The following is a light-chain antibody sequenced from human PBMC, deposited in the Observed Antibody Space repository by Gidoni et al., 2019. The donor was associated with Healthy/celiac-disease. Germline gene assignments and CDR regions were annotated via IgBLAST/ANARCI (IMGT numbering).Light chain of an antibody. Sequence: EIVMTQSPATLSVSPGERATLSCWASQSVSSNLAWYQQKPGQAPRLLIYGASTRATGIPARFSGSGSGTEFTLTISSLQSEDFAVYYCQQYNNWPPYTFGQGTQLEIK. J-gene: IGKJ2*01. V-gene: IGKV3-15*01. CDR2: GAS. CDR1: QSVSSN. CDR3: QQYNNWPPYT.